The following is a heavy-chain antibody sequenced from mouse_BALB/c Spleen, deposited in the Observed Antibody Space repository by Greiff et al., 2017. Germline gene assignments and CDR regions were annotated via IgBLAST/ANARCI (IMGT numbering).Heavy chain of an antibody. D-gene: IGHD2-4*01. Sequence: EVQLQQSGPELVKPGASVKMSCKASGYTFTSYVMHWVKQKPGQGLEWIGYINPYNDGTKYNEKFKGKATLTSDKSSSTAYMELSSLTSEDSAVYYCARGVYDYDSPFAYWGQGTLVTVSA. CDR1: GYTFTSYV. CDR3: ARGVYDYDSPFAY. J-gene: IGHJ3*01. V-gene: IGHV1-14*01. CDR2: INPYNDGT.